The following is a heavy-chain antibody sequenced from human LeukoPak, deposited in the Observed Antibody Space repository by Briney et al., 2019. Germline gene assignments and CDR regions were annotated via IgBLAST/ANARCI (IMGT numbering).Heavy chain of an antibody. D-gene: IGHD3-3*01. Sequence: PSETLSLTCTVSGASVSSASYYWAWISQPPGKGLEWIASMHYTGSTYFNPSLKSRVTISVDTSKNQFSLNLNSVTAADTAVYYCARDPRQGGDFWSATNWFDPWGQGALVTVSS. CDR3: ARDPRQGGDFWSATNWFDP. CDR2: MHYTGST. CDR1: GASVSSASYY. J-gene: IGHJ5*02. V-gene: IGHV4-39*07.